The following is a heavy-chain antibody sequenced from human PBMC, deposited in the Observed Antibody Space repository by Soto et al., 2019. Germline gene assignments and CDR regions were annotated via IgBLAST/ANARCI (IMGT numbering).Heavy chain of an antibody. CDR1: GGSISSGGYY. J-gene: IGHJ6*02. Sequence: QVQLQESGPGLVKPSQTLSLTCTVSGGSISSGGYYWSWIRQHPGKGQEWIGYIYYSTYYNPSLKSRVTISVDTSKNQFSLKLSSVTAADTAVYYCARDYRASYPAYYYYGMDVWGQGTTVTVSS. V-gene: IGHV4-31*03. CDR3: ARDYRASYPAYYYYGMDV. CDR2: IYYST. D-gene: IGHD3-16*02.